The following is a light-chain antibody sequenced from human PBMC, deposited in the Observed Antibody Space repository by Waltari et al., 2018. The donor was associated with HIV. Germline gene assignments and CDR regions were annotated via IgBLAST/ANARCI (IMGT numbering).Light chain of an antibody. CDR2: DTS. J-gene: IGKJ4*01. CDR1: HGFNNN. V-gene: IGKV3-15*01. CDR3: QQYDDWTV. Sequence: EAVMTQSPATLSVSPGETATLSCRASHGFNNNLAWYQQKPGQAPRLLIFDTSARATGIPDRFSGSGSGTEFTLTISSLQSEDFAVYYCQQYDDWTVFGGGTKVDIK.